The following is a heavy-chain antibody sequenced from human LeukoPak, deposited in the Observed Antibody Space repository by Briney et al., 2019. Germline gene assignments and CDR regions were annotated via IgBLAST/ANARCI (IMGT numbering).Heavy chain of an antibody. CDR3: ASLIAAAGTDY. Sequence: GGSLRLSCAASGFTFSSYAMSWVRQTPGKALEWVARIKSKSDGGTTDYPAPMKGRFIISRDDSESMLYLQMNSLRAEDTAVYYCASLIAAAGTDYWGQGTLVTVSS. CDR2: IKSKSDGGTT. D-gene: IGHD6-13*01. V-gene: IGHV3-15*01. CDR1: GFTFSSYA. J-gene: IGHJ4*02.